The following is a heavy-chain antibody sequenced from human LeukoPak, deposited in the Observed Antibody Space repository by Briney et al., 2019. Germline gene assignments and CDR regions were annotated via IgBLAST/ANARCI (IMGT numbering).Heavy chain of an antibody. CDR3: AKSSGGSYSWFDP. Sequence: GGSLRLSCAASGFTFSNYGMNWVRQAPGKGLEWVSTIGGGGGSTYYADSVKGRFTISRDNSKNTLYLQMNSLRAEDTAIYYCAKSSGGSYSWFDPWGQGTLVTVSS. V-gene: IGHV3-23*01. CDR1: GFTFSNYG. CDR2: IGGGGGST. J-gene: IGHJ5*02. D-gene: IGHD2-15*01.